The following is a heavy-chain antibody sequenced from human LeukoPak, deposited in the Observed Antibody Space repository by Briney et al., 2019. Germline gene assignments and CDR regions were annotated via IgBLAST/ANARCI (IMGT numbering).Heavy chain of an antibody. D-gene: IGHD3-3*01. Sequence: ASVKVSCKASGYTFSGYYMHWVRQAPGQGLEWMGWINPNSGGTNYAQKFQGRVTMTRDTSISTAYMEMSRLRSDDSAVYYCARGTDSLRFLEWLFLAFDYWGQGTLVTVSS. CDR1: GYTFSGYY. J-gene: IGHJ4*02. CDR2: INPNSGGT. V-gene: IGHV1-2*02. CDR3: ARGTDSLRFLEWLFLAFDY.